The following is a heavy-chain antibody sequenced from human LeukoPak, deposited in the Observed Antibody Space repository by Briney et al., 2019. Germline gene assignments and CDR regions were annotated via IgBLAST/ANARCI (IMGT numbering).Heavy chain of an antibody. CDR1: GLSLSTSGVG. D-gene: IGHD3-22*01. CDR3: VHTPAPDSRGYYPNWFDP. CDR2: IYWDGDE. V-gene: IGHV2-5*02. J-gene: IGHJ5*02. Sequence: SGPTLVNPTQTLTLTCTFSGLSLSTSGVGVGWIRQPPGKALEWLALIYWDGDERYSPSLMNRLIITKDTSKNQVVLTMTNLEPVDTATYYCVHTPAPDSRGYYPNWFDPWGQGTLVTVSS.